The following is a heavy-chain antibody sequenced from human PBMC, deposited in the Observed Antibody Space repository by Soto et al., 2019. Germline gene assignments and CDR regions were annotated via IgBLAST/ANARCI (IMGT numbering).Heavy chain of an antibody. J-gene: IGHJ4*02. CDR2: VSYDGSNK. V-gene: IGHV3-30*18. CDR1: GFTFSSFG. Sequence: GGSLRLPWAAAGFTFSSFGVRWVRQAPGKGLEWVASVSYDGSNKHYGDSVKGRFTISRDNSRNTLDLQMNSLRAEDTAVYYCAKDTYYYDRSGYYTYDHWGQGTQVTVS. D-gene: IGHD3-22*01. CDR3: AKDTYYYDRSGYYTYDH.